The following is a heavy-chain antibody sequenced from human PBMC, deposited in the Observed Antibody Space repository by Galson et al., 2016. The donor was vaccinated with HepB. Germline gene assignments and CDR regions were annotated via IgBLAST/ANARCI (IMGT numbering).Heavy chain of an antibody. CDR3: AGEAGRVGDGLIDG. Sequence: ETLSLTCTVSGGSISSNYYFWSWIRQHPGKGLEWIGYIYYSGSTTSSPSLRSRVTISMDTSNNHFSLKLTSVTAADTAVYYCAGEAGRVGDGLIDGWGQGTTVTVSS. CDR1: GGSISSNYYF. J-gene: IGHJ6*02. CDR2: IYYSGST. V-gene: IGHV4-61*01. D-gene: IGHD3-16*01.